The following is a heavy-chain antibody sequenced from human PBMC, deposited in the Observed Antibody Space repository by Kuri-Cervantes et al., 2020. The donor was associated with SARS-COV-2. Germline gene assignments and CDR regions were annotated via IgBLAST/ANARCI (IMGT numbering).Heavy chain of an antibody. CDR2: ISSSSSYT. CDR3: AVALGYAGAFDI. V-gene: IGHV3-21*01. J-gene: IGHJ3*02. Sequence: GESLKILCAASGFTFSSYGMHWVRQAPGKGLEWVSYISSSSSYTNYADSVKGRFTISRDNAKNSLYLQMNSLRAEDTAVYYCAVALGYAGAFDIWGQGTMVTVSS. D-gene: IGHD7-27*01. CDR1: GFTFSSYG.